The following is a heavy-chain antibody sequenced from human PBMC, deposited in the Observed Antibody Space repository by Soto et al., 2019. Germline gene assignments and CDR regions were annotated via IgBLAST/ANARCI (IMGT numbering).Heavy chain of an antibody. D-gene: IGHD3-22*01. CDR3: ARGESYYYDSSGSFDY. V-gene: IGHV4-61*01. Sequence: SETLSLTCTVSGGSVSSGSYYWSWIRQPPGKGLEWIGYIYYSGSTNYNPSLKSRVTMSVDTSKNQFSLKLSSVTAADTAVYYCARGESYYYDSSGSFDYWGQGTLVTVSS. CDR2: IYYSGST. CDR1: GGSVSSGSYY. J-gene: IGHJ4*02.